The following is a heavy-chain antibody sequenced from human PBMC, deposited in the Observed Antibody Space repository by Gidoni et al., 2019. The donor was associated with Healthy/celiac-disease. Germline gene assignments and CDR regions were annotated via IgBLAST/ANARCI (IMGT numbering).Heavy chain of an antibody. V-gene: IGHV3-30*18. D-gene: IGHD3-10*01. CDR1: GFTFSIYG. Sequence: QVQLVESGGGVVQPGRSLILSCEASGFTFSIYGMHWVRPAPGKGLEWVGVISYDGSNKYYADTGKSRLTIYRENSKNTLYLQRNSLRAEDRAGYYCAKDLEGGGFGEFYGMDVWGQGTTVTVSS. CDR2: ISYDGSNK. J-gene: IGHJ6*02. CDR3: AKDLEGGGFGEFYGMDV.